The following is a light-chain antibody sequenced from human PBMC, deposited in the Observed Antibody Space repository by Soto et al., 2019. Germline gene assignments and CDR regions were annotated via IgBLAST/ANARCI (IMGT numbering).Light chain of an antibody. Sequence: QSVLTQPPSVAAAPGHQVTISCSGATSNIGNNYVSWYQQLPGTAPKLLIYDTNNRPSGIPDRFSGSKSGTSATLGITGLQTGDEAVYYCGAWDSSLSGVLFGGGTKLTVL. CDR1: TSNIGNNY. J-gene: IGLJ2*01. CDR2: DTN. CDR3: GAWDSSLSGVL. V-gene: IGLV1-51*01.